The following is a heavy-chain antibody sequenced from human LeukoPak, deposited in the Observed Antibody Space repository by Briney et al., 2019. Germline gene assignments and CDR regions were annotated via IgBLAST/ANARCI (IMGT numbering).Heavy chain of an antibody. CDR3: AKDGQGAGIAVAVLNWFDP. Sequence: GGSLRLSCTASDFEFPSFWMHRVRQAPGKGLVWVSHINTDGTSTKYADSVKGRFTVSRDNSKNTLYLQMNSLRAEDTAVYYCAKDGQGAGIAVAVLNWFDPWGQGTLVTVSS. CDR2: INTDGTST. CDR1: DFEFPSFW. D-gene: IGHD6-19*01. V-gene: IGHV3-74*03. J-gene: IGHJ5*02.